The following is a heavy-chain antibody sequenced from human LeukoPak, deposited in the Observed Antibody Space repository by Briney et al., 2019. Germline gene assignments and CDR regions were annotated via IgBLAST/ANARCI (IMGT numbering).Heavy chain of an antibody. J-gene: IGHJ5*02. CDR1: GYTFTGYY. CDR2: INPNSGGT. CDR3: ARTKRITMVRGAGWFDP. Sequence: ASVKVSCKASGYTFTGYYMHWVRQAPGQGLEWMGRINPNSGGTNYAQKFQGRVTMTRDTSISTAYMELSRLRSDDTAVYYCARTKRITMVRGAGWFDPWGQGTLVTVSS. D-gene: IGHD3-10*01. V-gene: IGHV1-2*06.